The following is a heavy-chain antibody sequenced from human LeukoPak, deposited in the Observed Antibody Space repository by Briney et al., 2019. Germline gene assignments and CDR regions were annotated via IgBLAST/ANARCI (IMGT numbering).Heavy chain of an antibody. CDR2: INPSGGST. Sequence: ASVKVSCEASGYTFTGYYIHWVRQAPGQGLEWMGIINPSGGSTTYAQKFQGRVAMTRDTSTSRVYMEVSSLRSEDTAVYYCARTYSSSDEFDYWGQGTLVTVSS. CDR1: GYTFTGYY. CDR3: ARTYSSSDEFDY. V-gene: IGHV1-46*01. J-gene: IGHJ4*02. D-gene: IGHD6-13*01.